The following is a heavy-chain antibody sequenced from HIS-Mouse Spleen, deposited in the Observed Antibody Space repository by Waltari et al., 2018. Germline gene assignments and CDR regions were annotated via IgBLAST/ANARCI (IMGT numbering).Heavy chain of an antibody. V-gene: IGHV4-38-2*02. CDR3: ARVKT. CDR2: IDHSGST. CDR1: GYSISSGYY. J-gene: IGHJ5*02. Sequence: QVQLQESGPGLVKPSETLSLTCTVSGYSISSGYYWGWIRQPPGKGLEWIGSIDHSGSTYYTPSLKSRVTISVDTSKNQFSLKLSSVTAADTAVYYCARVKTWGQGTLVTVSS.